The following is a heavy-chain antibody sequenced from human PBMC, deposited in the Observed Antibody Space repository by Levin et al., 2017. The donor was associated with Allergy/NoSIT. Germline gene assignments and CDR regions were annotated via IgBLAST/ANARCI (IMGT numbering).Heavy chain of an antibody. Sequence: GGSLRLSCAASGFTFSSYWMSWVRQAPGKGLEWVANIKQDGSEKYYVDSVKGRFTISRDNAKNSLYLQMNSLRAEDTAVYYCARDWGNYGDYVHFDYWGQGTLVTVSS. D-gene: IGHD4-17*01. CDR3: ARDWGNYGDYVHFDY. V-gene: IGHV3-7*01. J-gene: IGHJ4*02. CDR2: IKQDGSEK. CDR1: GFTFSSYW.